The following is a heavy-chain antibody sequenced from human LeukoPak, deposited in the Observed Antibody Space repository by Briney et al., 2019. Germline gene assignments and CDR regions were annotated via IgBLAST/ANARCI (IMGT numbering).Heavy chain of an antibody. D-gene: IGHD6-19*01. J-gene: IGHJ4*02. Sequence: ASMKVSCKASGYTFTSHGISWVRQAPGQGLEWMGWISAYNGNTNYAQKLQGRVTMTTDTSTSTAYMELRSLRSDDTAVYYCARYSSGWYHFASWGQGTLVTVSS. CDR3: ARYSSGWYHFAS. CDR1: GYTFTSHG. CDR2: ISAYNGNT. V-gene: IGHV1-18*01.